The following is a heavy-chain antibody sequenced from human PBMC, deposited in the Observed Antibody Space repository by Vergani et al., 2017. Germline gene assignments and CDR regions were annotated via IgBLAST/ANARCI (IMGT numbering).Heavy chain of an antibody. CDR2: IYPGNSET. Sequence: EVQLEQSGAAVKKPGESLEISCKGSGYSFSRNWIAWVRERPGQGLEWMGMIYPGNSETRNNPSFRGQVTMSVDKSISTAYLQRSSLKASDSAMYYCSRVYCRGMSCAGTYYFYHIDVWGKGTTVTVS. J-gene: IGHJ6*03. CDR1: GYSFSRNW. D-gene: IGHD1-26*01. V-gene: IGHV5-51*03. CDR3: SRVYCRGMSCAGTYYFYHIDV.